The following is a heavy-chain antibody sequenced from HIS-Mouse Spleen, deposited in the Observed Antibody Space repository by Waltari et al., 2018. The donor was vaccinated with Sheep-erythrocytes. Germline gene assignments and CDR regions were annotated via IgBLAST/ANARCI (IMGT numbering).Heavy chain of an antibody. D-gene: IGHD7-27*01. Sequence: QVQLQESGPGLVKPSQTLSLTCTVSGGSISSGDYYWSWIRQPPGKGLEWIGYIYYSGRTYYNPSLKSRVTRSVDTSKNQFSLKLSSVTAADTAVYYCARALANWGSSFDYWGQGTLVTVSS. CDR2: IYYSGRT. CDR3: ARALANWGSSFDY. J-gene: IGHJ4*02. CDR1: GGSISSGDYY. V-gene: IGHV4-30-4*01.